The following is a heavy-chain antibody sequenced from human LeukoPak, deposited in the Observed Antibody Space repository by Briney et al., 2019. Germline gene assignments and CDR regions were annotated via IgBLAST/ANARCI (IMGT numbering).Heavy chain of an antibody. CDR2: IYYSGST. V-gene: IGHV4-59*08. D-gene: IGHD5-12*01. CDR1: GGSISSYY. J-gene: IGHJ4*02. CDR3: ARQGYSAYEILDY. Sequence: PSETLSLTCTVSGGSISSYYWSWIRQPPGKGLEWIGYIYYSGSTNYSPSLKSRVTISVDTSKNQFSLNLSSVTAADTAVYYCARQGYSAYEILDYWGQGTLVTVSS.